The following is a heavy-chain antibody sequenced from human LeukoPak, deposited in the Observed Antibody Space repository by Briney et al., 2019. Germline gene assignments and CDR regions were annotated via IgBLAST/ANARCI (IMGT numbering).Heavy chain of an antibody. CDR3: ARDHGVVVTASYDY. J-gene: IGHJ4*02. V-gene: IGHV1-69*04. CDR1: GGTFSSYT. D-gene: IGHD2-21*02. Sequence: GASVKVSCKASGGTFSSYTISWVRQAPGQGLEWMGRIIPIFGIANYAQKFQGRVTITADKSTSTAYMELSSLRSEDTAVYYCARDHGVVVTASYDYWGQGTLVTVSS. CDR2: IIPIFGIA.